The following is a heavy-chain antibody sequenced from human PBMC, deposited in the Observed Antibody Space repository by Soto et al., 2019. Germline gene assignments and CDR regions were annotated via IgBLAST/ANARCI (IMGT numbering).Heavy chain of an antibody. V-gene: IGHV3-30*18. D-gene: IGHD3-10*01. J-gene: IGHJ4*02. CDR2: ISYDGRNE. CDR3: TKGVVREPAYFDS. Sequence: GGSLRLSCAVSGFTFSAFPMFWVRQAPGKGLEWVAFISYDGRNEDYADSVKGRFTISRDNSKDTLYLQMNSLSSEDTAVYYCTKGVVREPAYFDSWGQGTLVTVSS. CDR1: GFTFSAFP.